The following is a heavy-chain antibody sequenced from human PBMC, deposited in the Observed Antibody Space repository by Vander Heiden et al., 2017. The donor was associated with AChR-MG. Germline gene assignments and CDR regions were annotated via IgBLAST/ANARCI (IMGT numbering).Heavy chain of an antibody. D-gene: IGHD4-17*01. CDR1: GFTFSSYE. CDR3: ARDYGDYVGGIDY. V-gene: IGHV3-48*03. J-gene: IGHJ4*02. CDR2: ISSSGSTI. Sequence: EVQLVESGGGLVQPGGSLRLSCAASGFTFSSYEMNWVRQAPGKGLEWVSYISSSGSTIYYADSVKGRFTISRDNAKNSLYLQMNSLRAEDTAVYYCARDYGDYVGGIDYWGQGTLVTVSS.